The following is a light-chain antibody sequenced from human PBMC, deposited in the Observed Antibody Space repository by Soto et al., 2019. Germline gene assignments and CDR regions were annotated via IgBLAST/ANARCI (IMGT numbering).Light chain of an antibody. CDR1: QSVSSNY. CDR2: GAS. CDR3: QQFGTSPWN. V-gene: IGKV3-20*01. J-gene: IGKJ1*01. Sequence: EIVLTQSPGTLSLSPGERATLSCRASQSVSSNYLAWYQQKPGQAPRLLIYGASSRATGIPDRFSGSGSGTDFTLTISRLEPEDFAVYYCQQFGTSPWNFGQGTKVEIK.